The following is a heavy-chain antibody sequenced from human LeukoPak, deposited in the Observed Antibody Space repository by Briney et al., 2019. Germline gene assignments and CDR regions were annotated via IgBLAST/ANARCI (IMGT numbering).Heavy chain of an antibody. CDR3: ARYDSSGYLDY. Sequence: GGSLRLSCAASGFTFSSYEMNWVRQAPGKGLEWVSYISSSGSTIYYADSVKGRFTISRDNAKNSPYLQMNSLRAEDTAVYYCARYDSSGYLDYWGQGTLVTVSS. CDR1: GFTFSSYE. CDR2: ISSSGSTI. V-gene: IGHV3-48*03. J-gene: IGHJ4*02. D-gene: IGHD3-22*01.